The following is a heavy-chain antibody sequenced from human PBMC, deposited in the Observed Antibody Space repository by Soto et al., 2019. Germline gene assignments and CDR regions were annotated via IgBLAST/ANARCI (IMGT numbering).Heavy chain of an antibody. D-gene: IGHD4-4*01. Sequence: ASVKVSCKASGGTFSSYAISWVRQAPVQGLEWMGGIIPIFGTANYAQKFQGRVTITADESTSTAYMELSSLRSEDTAVYYCARGYDYSNYVLYYYYGMDVWG. CDR1: GGTFSSYA. J-gene: IGHJ6*02. V-gene: IGHV1-69*13. CDR3: ARGYDYSNYVLYYYYGMDV. CDR2: IIPIFGTA.